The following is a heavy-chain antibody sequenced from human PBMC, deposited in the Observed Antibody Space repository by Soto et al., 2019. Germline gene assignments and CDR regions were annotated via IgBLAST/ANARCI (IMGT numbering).Heavy chain of an antibody. CDR2: INAGNGNT. Sequence: ASVKVSCKASGYTFTSYAIHWVRQAPGQRLEWMGWINAGNGNTKYSQKFQGRVTITRDTSASTAYMELSSLRSEDTAVYYCARSVDYYDSSGYSSFDYWGQGPMITLST. CDR3: ARSVDYYDSSGYSSFDY. V-gene: IGHV1-3*01. J-gene: IGHJ4*02. D-gene: IGHD3-22*01. CDR1: GYTFTSYA.